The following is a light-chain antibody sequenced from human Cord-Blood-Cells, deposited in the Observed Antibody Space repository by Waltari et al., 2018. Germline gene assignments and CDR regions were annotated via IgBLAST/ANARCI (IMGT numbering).Light chain of an antibody. V-gene: IGKV1-39*01. CDR2: AAS. Sequence: DIQMTQSPSSLSASVGDRVTITCRASQSISSNLNWYQQKPGKAPKLLIYAASSLQSGVPSRVSGSGSGTDFTLTSSSLQPEDFATYYCQQSYSTPYTFGQGTKLEIK. CDR3: QQSYSTPYT. J-gene: IGKJ2*01. CDR1: QSISSN.